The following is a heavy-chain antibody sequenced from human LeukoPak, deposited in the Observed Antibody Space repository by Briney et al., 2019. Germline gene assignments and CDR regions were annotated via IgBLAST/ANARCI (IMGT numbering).Heavy chain of an antibody. J-gene: IGHJ4*02. V-gene: IGHV4-61*08. CDR1: GASTTGGYY. CDR2: LGNP. Sequence: PSETLALTCAVSGASTTGGYYWTWIRQPPGKGLEWIGYLGNPNYNPSLKSRVTISGDRSKNQFSLKLNSVTTADTAVYFCATYRGGGGGVGYSGQGTLVTVSS. CDR3: ATYRGGGGGVGY. D-gene: IGHD6-19*01.